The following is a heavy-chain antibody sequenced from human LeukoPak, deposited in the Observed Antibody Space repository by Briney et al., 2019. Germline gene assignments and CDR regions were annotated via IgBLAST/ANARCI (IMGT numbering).Heavy chain of an antibody. CDR2: ISKSGDSS. V-gene: IGHV3-23*01. D-gene: IGHD6-19*01. Sequence: GGSLRLSCAASGFAFQFFEMHWVRHALGRGLEWVSGISKSGDSSNYADTVKGRLTISRDNSKNTLYLQMNSLRAEDTAVYYCAKDRASGSGSYSYRGFDYWGQGTLVTVSS. CDR1: GFAFQFFE. CDR3: AKDRASGSGSYSYRGFDY. J-gene: IGHJ4*02.